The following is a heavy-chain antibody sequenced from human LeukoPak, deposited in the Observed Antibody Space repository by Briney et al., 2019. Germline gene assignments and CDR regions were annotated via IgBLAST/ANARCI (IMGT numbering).Heavy chain of an antibody. V-gene: IGHV4-39*02. CDR2: IYYTGNT. D-gene: IGHD2-21*01. CDR1: GGSISSSSYY. J-gene: IGHJ5*02. CDR3: ARDLGENWFDP. Sequence: SETLSLTCTVSGGSISSSSYYWGWIRQPPGKGLEWIGSIYYTGNTYYNASLKSQVSISIDTSKNQFSLKLTSVTAADMAVYYCARDLGENWFDPWGQGTLVTVSS.